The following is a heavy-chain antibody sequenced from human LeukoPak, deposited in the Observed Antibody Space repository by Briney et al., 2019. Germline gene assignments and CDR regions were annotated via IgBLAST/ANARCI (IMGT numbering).Heavy chain of an antibody. V-gene: IGHV3-74*01. D-gene: IGHD3-16*02. CDR2: INSDGSST. CDR3: ARAYDYVWGSYPIDY. Sequence: GGSLRLSCAASGFTFSSYWMHWVRQAPGKELVWVSRINSDGSSTSYADSVKGRFTISRDNAKNTLYLQMNSLRAEDTAVYYCARAYDYVWGSYPIDYWGQGTLVTVSS. J-gene: IGHJ4*02. CDR1: GFTFSSYW.